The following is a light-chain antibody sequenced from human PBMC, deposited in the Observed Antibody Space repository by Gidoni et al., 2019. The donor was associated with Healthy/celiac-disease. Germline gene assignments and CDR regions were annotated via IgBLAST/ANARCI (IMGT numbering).Light chain of an antibody. J-gene: IGLJ2*01. CDR1: SSDGGGYNY. Sequence: QSALTQPPSASGSPGQSVTISCTGASSDGGGYNYVSWYQQHPGKAPKLMIYEVSKRPSGVPDRFSGSKSGNTASLTVSGLLAEDEADYYCSSYAGSNTNVVFGGGTKLTVL. V-gene: IGLV2-8*01. CDR2: EVS. CDR3: SSYAGSNTNVV.